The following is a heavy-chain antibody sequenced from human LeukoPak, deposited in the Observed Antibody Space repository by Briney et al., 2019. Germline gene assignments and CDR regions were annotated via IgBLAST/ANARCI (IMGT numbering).Heavy chain of an antibody. CDR1: GGSISSSSYY. J-gene: IGHJ4*02. Sequence: SETLSLTCTVSGGSISSSSYYWGWIRQPPGNGLEWIGSIYYSGSTYYNPSLKSRVTISVDTSKNQFSLKLSSVTAADTAVYYCVSGSYFEFDHYWGQGTLVTVSS. CDR2: IYYSGST. CDR3: VSGSYFEFDHY. V-gene: IGHV4-39*01. D-gene: IGHD3-10*01.